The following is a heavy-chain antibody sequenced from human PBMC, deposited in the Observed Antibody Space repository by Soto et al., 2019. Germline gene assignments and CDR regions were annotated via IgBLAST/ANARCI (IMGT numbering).Heavy chain of an antibody. CDR1: GFTFSSYW. J-gene: IGHJ6*03. V-gene: IGHV3-74*01. CDR2: IDSDGSST. CDR3: ARLPVAALRPTAEYYYYYYIDV. Sequence: EVQLVESGGGLVQPGGSLRLSCAASGFTFSSYWMHWVRQAPGKGLVWASRIDSDGSSTSYADSVKGRFTISRDNAKNTQYVQMNSLRAEDTAVYYCARLPVAALRPTAEYYYYYYIDVWGKGTTVTVSS. D-gene: IGHD6-6*01.